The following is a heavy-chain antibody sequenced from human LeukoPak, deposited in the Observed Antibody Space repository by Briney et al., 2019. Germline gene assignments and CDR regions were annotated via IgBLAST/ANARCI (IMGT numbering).Heavy chain of an antibody. V-gene: IGHV4-30-4*08. CDR2: IYYSGST. CDR3: ARHDYGDYAVDY. Sequence: SETLSLTCTVSGGSISSGDYYWSWLRQPPGKGREWIGYIYYSGSTYYNPSLKSRVTMSVDTSKNQFSLKLSSVTAADTAVYYCARHDYGDYAVDYWGQGTLVTVSS. J-gene: IGHJ4*02. D-gene: IGHD4-17*01. CDR1: GGSISSGDYY.